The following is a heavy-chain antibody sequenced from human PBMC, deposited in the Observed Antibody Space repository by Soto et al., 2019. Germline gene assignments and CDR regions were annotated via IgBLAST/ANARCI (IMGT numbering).Heavy chain of an antibody. Sequence: GGSLRLSCAASGFTFSSYAMSWVRQAPGKGLEWVSAISGSGGSTYYADSVKGRFTISRDNSKNTLYLQMNSLRAEDTAVYYCAKGGGVVVVAATLSLWGQGTLVTVSS. J-gene: IGHJ4*02. CDR1: GFTFSSYA. V-gene: IGHV3-23*01. D-gene: IGHD2-15*01. CDR2: ISGSGGST. CDR3: AKGGGVVVVAATLSL.